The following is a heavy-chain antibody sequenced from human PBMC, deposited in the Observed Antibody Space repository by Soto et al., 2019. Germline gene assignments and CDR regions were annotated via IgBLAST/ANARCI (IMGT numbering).Heavy chain of an antibody. CDR1: GFTFSSYA. CDR3: VKDFSRNPYAY. CDR2: ISSNGGST. D-gene: IGHD2-2*01. Sequence: PGGSLRLSCSASGFTFSSYAMHWVRQAPGKGLEYVSAISSNGGSTYYADSVKGRFTISRDNSKNTLYLQMSSLRSVDTTMYYSVKDFSRNPYAYSGQRTLDTLS. J-gene: IGHJ4*02. V-gene: IGHV3-64D*06.